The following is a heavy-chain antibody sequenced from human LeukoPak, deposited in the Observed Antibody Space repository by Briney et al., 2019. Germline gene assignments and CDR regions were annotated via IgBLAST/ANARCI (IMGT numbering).Heavy chain of an antibody. CDR2: INSDGSST. D-gene: IGHD3-22*01. V-gene: IGHV3-74*01. CDR3: ARRNNDSSGYKGALDI. Sequence: GGSLRLSCAASGFTLSGYWMHWVRQGPGKGLVWVSRINSDGSSTSYADSEKGRFTISRDNAKNTLYLQMNSLRAEDTAVYYCARRNNDSSGYKGALDIWGQGTMATVSS. CDR1: GFTLSGYW. J-gene: IGHJ3*02.